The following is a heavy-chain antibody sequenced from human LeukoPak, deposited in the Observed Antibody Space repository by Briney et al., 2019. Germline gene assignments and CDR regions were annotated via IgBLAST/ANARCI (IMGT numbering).Heavy chain of an antibody. Sequence: PGGSLRLSCAASGFTFSSYSMNWVRQAPGKGLEWVSYISSSSSTIYYADSVKGRFTISRDNAKNSLYLQMNSLRAEDTAVYYCAREAPLQDFDLWGRGTLVTVSS. D-gene: IGHD4-11*01. J-gene: IGHJ2*01. V-gene: IGHV3-48*01. CDR2: ISSSSSTI. CDR3: AREAPLQDFDL. CDR1: GFTFSSYS.